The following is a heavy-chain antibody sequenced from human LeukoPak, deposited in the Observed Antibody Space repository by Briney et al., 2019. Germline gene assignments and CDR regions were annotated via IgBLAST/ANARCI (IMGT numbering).Heavy chain of an antibody. D-gene: IGHD3-10*01. CDR2: IYHSGST. Sequence: SETLSLTCAVSGGSISSTYWWTWVRQPPGKGLEWIGEIYHSGSTNYNPSLKSRVTMSVDTSKNQFSLKLSSVTAADTAVYYCARVAGYYGSGPAPYYYYYMDVWGKGTTVTISS. J-gene: IGHJ6*03. CDR1: GGSISSTYW. CDR3: ARVAGYYGSGPAPYYYYYMDV. V-gene: IGHV4-4*02.